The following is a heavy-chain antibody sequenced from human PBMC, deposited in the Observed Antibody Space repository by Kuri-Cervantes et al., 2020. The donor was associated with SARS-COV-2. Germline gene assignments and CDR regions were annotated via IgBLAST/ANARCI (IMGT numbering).Heavy chain of an antibody. J-gene: IGHJ6*03. CDR1: GYTFTSYY. D-gene: IGHD6-19*01. Sequence: ASVKVSCKASGYTFTSYYMHWVRQAPGQGFEWMGIINPSGGSTSYAQKFQGRVTMTRDTSTSTVYMELSSLRSEDTAVYYCARDRLIAVAGTGYYYMDVWGKGTTVTVSS. V-gene: IGHV1-46*01. CDR3: ARDRLIAVAGTGYYYMDV. CDR2: INPSGGST.